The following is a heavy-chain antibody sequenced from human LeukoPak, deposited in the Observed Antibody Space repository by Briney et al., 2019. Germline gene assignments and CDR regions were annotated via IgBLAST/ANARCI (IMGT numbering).Heavy chain of an antibody. CDR3: ARDLGNGRDY. D-gene: IGHD2-8*01. CDR1: GFTFSSYA. J-gene: IGHJ4*02. V-gene: IGHV3-30*04. CDR2: VSYDGSNK. Sequence: PGGSLRLSCAASGFTFSSYAMHWARQAPGKGLEWLAVVSYDGSNKYYADSVKGRFTISRDNSKNTLYLQMNSLRAEDTAVFYCARDLGNGRDYWGQGTLVTVSS.